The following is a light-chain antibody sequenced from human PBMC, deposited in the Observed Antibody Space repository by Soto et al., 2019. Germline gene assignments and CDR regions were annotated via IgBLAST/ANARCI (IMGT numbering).Light chain of an antibody. V-gene: IGLV2-14*01. Sequence: QSALTQPASVSGSPGQAITISCTGTSSDVGGYNYVSWYQQHPGKAPKLMIYEVSYRPSGVSNRFSGSKSGNTASLTISGLQAEDEADYFCSSYGSTSTRYVVGTGTKLTVL. CDR1: SSDVGGYNY. J-gene: IGLJ1*01. CDR3: SSYGSTSTRYV. CDR2: EVS.